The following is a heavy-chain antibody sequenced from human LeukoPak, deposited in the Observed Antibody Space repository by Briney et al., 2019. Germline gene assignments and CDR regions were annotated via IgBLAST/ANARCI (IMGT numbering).Heavy chain of an antibody. D-gene: IGHD2-15*01. Sequence: SVKVSCKASGGTFSSYAISWVRQAPGQGLEWMGGIIPIFGTANYAQKFQGRVTITADESTSTAYMELSSLRSEDTAVYYCARVLCSGGSCYGRAFDYWGQGTLVTVSS. CDR2: IIPIFGTA. CDR3: ARVLCSGGSCYGRAFDY. J-gene: IGHJ4*02. V-gene: IGHV1-69*13. CDR1: GGTFSSYA.